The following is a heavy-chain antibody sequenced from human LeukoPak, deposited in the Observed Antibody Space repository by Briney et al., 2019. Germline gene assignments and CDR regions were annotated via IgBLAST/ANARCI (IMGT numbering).Heavy chain of an antibody. CDR3: ARRLAATGAGNWFDP. J-gene: IGHJ5*02. V-gene: IGHV1-69*04. CDR2: IIPILGIA. D-gene: IGHD6-13*01. CDR1: GGTFSSYA. Sequence: SVKVSCKASGGTFSSYAISWVRQAPGQGLEWMGRIIPILGIANYAQKFQGRVTITADKSTSTAYMELSSLRSEDTAVYYCARRLAATGAGNWFDPWGQGTLVTVSS.